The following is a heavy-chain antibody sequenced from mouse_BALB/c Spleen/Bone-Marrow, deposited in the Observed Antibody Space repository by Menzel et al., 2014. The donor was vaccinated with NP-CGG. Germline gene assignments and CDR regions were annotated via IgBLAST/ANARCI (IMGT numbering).Heavy chain of an antibody. Sequence: DVHLVESGGGLVQPGGSMKLSCVASGFTFSNYWMNWVRQSPEKGLEWVAEIRLKSNNYATHYAESVKGRLTISRDDSKSSVYLQMNNLRAEDTGIYYCTRNWDYFDYWGQGTTLTVSS. D-gene: IGHD4-1*01. J-gene: IGHJ2*01. CDR3: TRNWDYFDY. CDR2: IRLKSNNYAT. CDR1: GFTFSNYW. V-gene: IGHV6-6*02.